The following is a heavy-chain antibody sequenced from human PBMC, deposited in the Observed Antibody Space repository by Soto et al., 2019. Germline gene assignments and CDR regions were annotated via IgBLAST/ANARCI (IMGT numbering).Heavy chain of an antibody. CDR2: ISFDGSNK. V-gene: IGHV3-30*18. Sequence: PGGSLRVSCEASGFMFNAYGMHWVRQAPGKGLEWVAVISFDGSNKYYAESVKGRFTISRDNSKNTLYLEMLSLRPEDTAVFYCAKAGKIQPPGTTPSAFAVWGQGPMVTVSS. CDR3: AKAGKIQPPGTTPSAFAV. D-gene: IGHD1-1*01. CDR1: GFMFNAYG. J-gene: IGHJ3*01.